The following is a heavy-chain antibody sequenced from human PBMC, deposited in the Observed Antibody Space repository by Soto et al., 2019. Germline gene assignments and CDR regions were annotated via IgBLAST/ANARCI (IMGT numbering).Heavy chain of an antibody. Sequence: GGSLRLSCAASGFTFSSYWMHWVRQTPGKGLVWVSRIDSAGSTTTYADSVKGRFTISRDNAKNTLYLQMNRLRAEDTAVYYCARDQTVAGPTTFDYCGQGTLVTVSS. J-gene: IGHJ4*02. CDR3: ARDQTVAGPTTFDY. CDR1: GFTFSSYW. V-gene: IGHV3-74*01. D-gene: IGHD6-19*01. CDR2: IDSAGSTT.